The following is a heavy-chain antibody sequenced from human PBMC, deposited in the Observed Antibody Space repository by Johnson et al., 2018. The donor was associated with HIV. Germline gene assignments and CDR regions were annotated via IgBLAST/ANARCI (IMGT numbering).Heavy chain of an antibody. J-gene: IGHJ3*02. D-gene: IGHD6-13*01. CDR1: GFTVSSNY. V-gene: IGHV3-53*01. Sequence: VQLVESGGGLIQPGGSLRLSCAASGFTVSSNYMSWVRQAPGKGLEWVSVIYSGGSTYYADSVKGRFTISRDNSKNTLYLQMNSLRAEDTAVYYCARRRSYSSSWEPPDDAFVIWGQWTMVTVSS. CDR3: ARRRSYSSSWEPPDDAFVI. CDR2: IYSGGST.